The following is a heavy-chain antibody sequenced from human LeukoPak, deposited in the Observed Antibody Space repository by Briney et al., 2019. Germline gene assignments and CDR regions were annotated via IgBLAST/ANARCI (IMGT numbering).Heavy chain of an antibody. D-gene: IGHD1-26*01. CDR2: IKSKTDGGTT. V-gene: IGHV3-15*01. Sequence: PGGSLRLSCAASGFTFSNAWMGWVRQAPGKSLEWLGRIKSKTDGGTTDYPAPVKGRFTISRDDSKNTLYLQMNSLTIEDTAVYYCTTDKKDKNGGSYAADWGQGTLVTVSS. J-gene: IGHJ4*02. CDR3: TTDKKDKNGGSYAAD. CDR1: GFTFSNAW.